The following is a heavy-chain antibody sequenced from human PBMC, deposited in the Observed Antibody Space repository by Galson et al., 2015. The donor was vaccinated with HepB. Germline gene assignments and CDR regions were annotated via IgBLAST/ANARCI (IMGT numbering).Heavy chain of an antibody. CDR2: IKSKTDGGTT. J-gene: IGHJ4*02. D-gene: IGHD6-13*01. V-gene: IGHV3-15*01. CDR3: TTEPYSRWDWDDY. Sequence: SLRLSCAASGFTFSNAWMSWVRQAPGKGLEWVGRIKSKTDGGTTDYAAPVKGRFTISRDDSKNTLYLQMNSLKTEDTAVYYCTTEPYSRWDWDDYWGQGTLVTVSS. CDR1: GFTFSNAW.